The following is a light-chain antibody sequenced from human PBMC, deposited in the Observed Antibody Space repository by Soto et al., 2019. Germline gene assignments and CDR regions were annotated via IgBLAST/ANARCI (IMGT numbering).Light chain of an antibody. CDR1: QTVSSSY. CDR2: GAS. J-gene: IGKJ1*01. V-gene: IGKV3-20*01. CDR3: QAYCQQHGSSPPSWT. Sequence: EIVLTQSPGTLSLSPGERATLSCRASQTVSSSYLAWYQQKPGQAPRLLIYGASSRATGIPDRFSGSGCGTGFTLSISILVPEDFVVYYCQAYCQQHGSSPPSWTFGGGTRVEIK.